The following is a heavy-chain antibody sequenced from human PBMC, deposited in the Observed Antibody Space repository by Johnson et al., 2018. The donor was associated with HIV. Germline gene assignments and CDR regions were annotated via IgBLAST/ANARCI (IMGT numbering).Heavy chain of an antibody. CDR1: GFAFSNYG. J-gene: IGHJ3*02. CDR2: IRYDESDK. CDR3: AKERQLVRAFDI. V-gene: IGHV3-30*02. Sequence: QVHLVESGGGVVQPGGSLRLSCAASGFAFSNYGLHWVRQSPGRGLEWVAFIRYDESDKYYADSVKGRFTTSRDNSKNTLYLQMRSLRTEDTAVYYCAKERQLVRAFDIWGQGTMVTVSS. D-gene: IGHD6-6*01.